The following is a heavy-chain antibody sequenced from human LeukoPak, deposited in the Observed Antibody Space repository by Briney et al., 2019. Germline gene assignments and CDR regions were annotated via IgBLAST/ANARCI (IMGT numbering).Heavy chain of an antibody. CDR2: IYYSGST. CDR3: ARLNPPGGDYFDY. D-gene: IGHD2-21*01. CDR1: GGSISSSSYY. V-gene: IGHV4-39*01. J-gene: IGHJ4*02. Sequence: SETLSLTCTVSGGSISSSSYYWGWIRQPPGKGLEWIGSIYYSGSTYYNPSLKSRATISVDTSKNQFSLKLSPVTAADAAVYYCARLNPPGGDYFDYWGQGTLVTVSS.